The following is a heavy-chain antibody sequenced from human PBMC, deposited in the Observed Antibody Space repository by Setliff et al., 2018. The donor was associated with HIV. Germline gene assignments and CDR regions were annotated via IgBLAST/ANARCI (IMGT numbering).Heavy chain of an antibody. CDR1: GFTFSTYS. CDR2: IWYDGSNK. V-gene: IGHV3-33*06. Sequence: PGGSLRLSCVASGFTFSTYSMNWVRQAPGKGLEWVAVIWYDGSNKYYADSVKGRFTISRDNSKNTLYLQMNSLRAEDTAVYYCAKTPSSGWYSLYLDYWGQGTLVTVSS. D-gene: IGHD6-19*01. J-gene: IGHJ4*02. CDR3: AKTPSSGWYSLYLDY.